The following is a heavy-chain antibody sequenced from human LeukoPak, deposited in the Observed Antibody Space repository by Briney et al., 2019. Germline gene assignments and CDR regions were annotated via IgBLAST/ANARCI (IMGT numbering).Heavy chain of an antibody. D-gene: IGHD3-10*01. Sequence: ASVKVSCKASGYTFTGYYMHWVRQAPGQGLEWMGWINPNSGGTNYAQKFQGRVTMTRDTSISTAYMELSRLRSDDTAVYYCARGAITMVRGVHNWFDPWGQGTPVTVSS. J-gene: IGHJ5*02. V-gene: IGHV1-2*02. CDR2: INPNSGGT. CDR1: GYTFTGYY. CDR3: ARGAITMVRGVHNWFDP.